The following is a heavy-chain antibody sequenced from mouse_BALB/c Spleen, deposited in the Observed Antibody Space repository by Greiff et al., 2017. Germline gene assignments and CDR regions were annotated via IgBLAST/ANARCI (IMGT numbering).Heavy chain of an antibody. V-gene: IGHV14-3*02. J-gene: IGHJ4*01. Sequence: VQLQQSGAELVKPGASVKLSCTASGFNIKDTYMHWVKQRPEQGLEWIGRIDPANGNTKYDPKFQGKATITADTSSNTAYLQLSSLTSEDTAVYYCARGGQLGYAMDYWGQGTAVTVSS. CDR1: GFNIKDTY. CDR2: IDPANGNT. CDR3: ARGGQLGYAMDY. D-gene: IGHD4-1*02.